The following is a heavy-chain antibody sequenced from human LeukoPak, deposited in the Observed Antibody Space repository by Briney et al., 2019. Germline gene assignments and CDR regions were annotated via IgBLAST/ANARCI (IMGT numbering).Heavy chain of an antibody. CDR3: ARVPSQGGDYNLDY. J-gene: IGHJ4*02. Sequence: GESLKISCKGSGYNFTSDWIGWVRQMPGKGLEWMGVISPGDSDIRYSPSFQGQVTISADKSISAAYLQWRSLKASDTATYYCARVPSQGGDYNLDYWGQGTLVTVSS. V-gene: IGHV5-51*01. CDR2: ISPGDSDI. D-gene: IGHD2-21*02. CDR1: GYNFTSDW.